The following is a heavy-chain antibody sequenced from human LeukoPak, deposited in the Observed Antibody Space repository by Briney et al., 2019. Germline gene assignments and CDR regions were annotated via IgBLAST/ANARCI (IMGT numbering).Heavy chain of an antibody. CDR3: ARDGIAVAGKGWFDP. Sequence: ASVKVSCKASGYTFTGYYMHWVRQAPGQGLEWMGWINPNSGGTNYAQKFQGRVTMTRDTSISTAYMELSRLRSDDTAVYYCARDGIAVAGKGWFDPWGQGTLVTVSS. J-gene: IGHJ5*02. V-gene: IGHV1-2*02. CDR2: INPNSGGT. CDR1: GYTFTGYY. D-gene: IGHD6-19*01.